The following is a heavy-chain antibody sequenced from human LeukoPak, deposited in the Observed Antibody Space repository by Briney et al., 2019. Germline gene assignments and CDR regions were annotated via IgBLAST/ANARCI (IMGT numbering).Heavy chain of an antibody. V-gene: IGHV3-7*01. Sequence: GGSLRLSCAASGFSFRNYWMGWVRQAPGKGLEWVANTKPDGSAEYYADSVRGRFTASRDDANNLLYLQMNRLRAEDTAVYYCARDGGLHTNFDYWAREPCSPSPQ. CDR2: TKPDGSAE. CDR3: ARDGGLHTNFDY. CDR1: GFSFRNYW. J-gene: IGHJ4*02. D-gene: IGHD2-15*01.